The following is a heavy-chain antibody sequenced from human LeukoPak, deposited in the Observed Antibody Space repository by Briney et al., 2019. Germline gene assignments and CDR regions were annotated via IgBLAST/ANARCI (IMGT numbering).Heavy chain of an antibody. CDR2: IIPIFGTA. D-gene: IGHD4-17*01. Sequence: SVKVSCKASGGTFSSYAISWVRQAPGQGLEWMGGIIPIFGTANYAQKFQGRVTITADESTSTAYMELSSLRSEDTAVYYCARAPTPARYDYEDYYYMDVWGKGTTVTISS. V-gene: IGHV1-69*01. CDR3: ARAPTPARYDYEDYYYMDV. J-gene: IGHJ6*03. CDR1: GGTFSSYA.